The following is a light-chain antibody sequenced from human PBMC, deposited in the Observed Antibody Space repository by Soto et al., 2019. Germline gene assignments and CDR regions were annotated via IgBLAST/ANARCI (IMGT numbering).Light chain of an antibody. CDR2: DVS. CDR1: SSDVGGYNY. V-gene: IGLV2-14*01. Sequence: QSALPQPASVSGSPGQSIPISCTGTSSDVGGYNYVSWYQQHPGKAPKLMIYDVSNRPSGVSNRFSRSKSGNTASLTISGLQAEDEAEYYCSSYTSSSALYVFGTGTKLTVL. CDR3: SSYTSSSALYV. J-gene: IGLJ1*01.